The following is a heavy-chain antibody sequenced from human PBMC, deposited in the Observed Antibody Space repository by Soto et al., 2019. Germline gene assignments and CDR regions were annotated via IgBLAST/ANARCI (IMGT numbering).Heavy chain of an antibody. CDR2: IVVGSGNT. J-gene: IGHJ5*02. V-gene: IGHV1-58*02. D-gene: IGHD3-9*01. CDR1: GFTFTSSA. Sequence: SVKVSCKASGFTFTSSAMQWVRQARGQRLEWKGWIVVGSGNTNYAQKYQERVTITRDMSTSTAYMEMSSLRSEDTAVYYFAADGYDILTGYYHWFDPWGQGTLVTVSS. CDR3: AADGYDILTGYYHWFDP.